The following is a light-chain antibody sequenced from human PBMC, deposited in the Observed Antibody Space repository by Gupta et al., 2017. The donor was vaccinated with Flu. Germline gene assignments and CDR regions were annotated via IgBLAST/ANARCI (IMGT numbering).Light chain of an antibody. CDR2: EVT. J-gene: IGLJ3*02. V-gene: IGLV2-8*01. CDR3: TSYAANNNWV. CDR1: SSDIGAYFY. Sequence: TSSDIGAYFYVSWYQQHPGKAPKLLIYEVTNRPSGVSDRFSGSKSGNTASLTISGLQAEDDAHYYCTSYAANNNWVFGGGTKLTVL.